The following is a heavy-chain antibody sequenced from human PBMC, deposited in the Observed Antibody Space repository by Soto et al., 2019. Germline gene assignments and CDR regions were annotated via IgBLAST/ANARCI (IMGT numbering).Heavy chain of an antibody. CDR3: ARVRCYVYGNNFYGMDG. Sequence: SETLSLTCGVYRGSFSGFYWTWIRQTPGKGLEWIGEINHSGSTNYNPSFKNRVTISVDRSTNYFSLKMTSVTAADAAVYYCARVRCYVYGNNFYGMDGCGQGNTVTVYS. CDR2: INHSGST. J-gene: IGHJ6*02. CDR1: RGSFSGFY. V-gene: IGHV4-34*01. D-gene: IGHD5-18*01.